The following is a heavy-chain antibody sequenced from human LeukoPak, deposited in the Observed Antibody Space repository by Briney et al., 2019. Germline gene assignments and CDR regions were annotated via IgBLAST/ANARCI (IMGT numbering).Heavy chain of an antibody. Sequence: ASVKVSCKASGYTFTGYYMHWVRQAPGQGLEWMGWINPNSGGTNYAQKFQGRVTMTRDTSISTAYMELSRLRSDDTAVYYCARDGYCSSTSCRRYYYGMDVWGQGTTVTVSS. J-gene: IGHJ6*02. D-gene: IGHD2-2*03. CDR3: ARDGYCSSTSCRRYYYGMDV. CDR1: GYTFTGYY. V-gene: IGHV1-2*02. CDR2: INPNSGGT.